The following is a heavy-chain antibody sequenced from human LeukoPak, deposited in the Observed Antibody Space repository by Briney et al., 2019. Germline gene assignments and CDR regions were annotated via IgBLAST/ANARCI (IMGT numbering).Heavy chain of an antibody. D-gene: IGHD3-3*01. CDR3: ARTRNSYYDFWSGQADY. J-gene: IGHJ4*02. CDR1: GYTFTSYY. V-gene: IGHV1-46*01. Sequence: ASVKVSCKASGYTFTSYYMHWVRQAPGQGLEWMGIINPSGGSTSYAQKFQGRVTMTRDTSTSTVYMELSSLRSEDTAVYYCARTRNSYYDFWSGQADYWGQGTLVTVSP. CDR2: INPSGGST.